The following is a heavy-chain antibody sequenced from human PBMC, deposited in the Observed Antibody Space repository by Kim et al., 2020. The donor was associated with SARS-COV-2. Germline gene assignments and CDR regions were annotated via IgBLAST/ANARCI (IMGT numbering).Heavy chain of an antibody. Sequence: STNYAVSVQSRITINADTSTNRFSLQLNSMTPEDTALSYCARQMSGRFDFWGQGTLVTVSS. D-gene: IGHD7-27*01. V-gene: IGHV6-1*01. J-gene: IGHJ4*02. CDR2: ST. CDR3: ARQMSGRFDF.